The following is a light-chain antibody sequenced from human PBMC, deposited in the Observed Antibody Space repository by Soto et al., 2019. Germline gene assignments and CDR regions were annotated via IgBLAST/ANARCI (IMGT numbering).Light chain of an antibody. CDR1: QSIVGNY. CDR2: GAS. J-gene: IGKJ2*01. Sequence: EIVLTQSPGTLSLSPGERATLSYWASQSIVGNYLAWYQQKPGQAPRLLIYGASSAATDIPDRFSGSGSGTDFTLTISRLEPEDFAVYYCQQYGSSPYTFGQGTKLEI. CDR3: QQYGSSPYT. V-gene: IGKV3-20*01.